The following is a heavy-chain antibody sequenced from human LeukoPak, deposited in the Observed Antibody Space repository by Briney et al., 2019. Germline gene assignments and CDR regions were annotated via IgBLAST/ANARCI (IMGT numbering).Heavy chain of an antibody. V-gene: IGHV3-64D*09. Sequence: GGSLRLSCSASGFTFSRFVMHWVRQAPGKGLEYVSAISSDGGSTYYADSVESRFIISRDNSKNTLYLQMSSLRAEDTAVYYCVKFDCGGLSCPPHWGQGTLVTVSS. J-gene: IGHJ4*02. CDR1: GFTFSRFV. CDR3: VKFDCGGLSCPPH. D-gene: IGHD2-21*01. CDR2: ISSDGGST.